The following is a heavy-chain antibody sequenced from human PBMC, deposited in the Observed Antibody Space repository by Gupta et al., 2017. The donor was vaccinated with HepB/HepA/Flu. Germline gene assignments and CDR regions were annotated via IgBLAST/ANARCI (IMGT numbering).Heavy chain of an antibody. CDR1: GGSSSGYY. V-gene: IGHV4-34*01. CDR2: INHSGSI. Sequence: VQLQPRGAGLLKPSETLSLTCAVYGGSSSGYYWSWILQGPGKGLEWIGEINHSGSINYNPSLKSRVTISVDTSKNQFSLKLSSVTAADTAVYYCARGGSNYGSGRVSSWFDPWGQGTLVTVSS. J-gene: IGHJ5*02. CDR3: ARGGSNYGSGRVSSWFDP. D-gene: IGHD3-10*01.